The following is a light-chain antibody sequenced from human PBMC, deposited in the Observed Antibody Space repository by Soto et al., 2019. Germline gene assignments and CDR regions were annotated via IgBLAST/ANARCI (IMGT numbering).Light chain of an antibody. CDR2: EAA. V-gene: IGKV1-5*01. CDR3: QQYNSFHLT. J-gene: IGKJ4*01. Sequence: DIQMTQSPSTLSASIGDTVTISCRASQSIYKWLAWYQQKPQKAPKVLIFEAAGLESGVSSRFRGSGSGTEFTLTISGLQPDDLATYYCQQYNSFHLTFGGGTTVEL. CDR1: QSIYKW.